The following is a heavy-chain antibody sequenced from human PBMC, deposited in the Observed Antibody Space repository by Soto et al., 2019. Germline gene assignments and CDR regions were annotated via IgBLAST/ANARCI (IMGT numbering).Heavy chain of an antibody. CDR3: ARHRRDFDY. Sequence: QVQLQESGPGLVKPSETLSLTCTVSGGSISSYYWSWIRQPPGKGLEWIGYIYYSGSTNYNPSLKSRVTISVDTSKNQFSLKLSSVTAADTAVYYCARHRRDFDYWGQGPLVTVSS. V-gene: IGHV4-59*08. J-gene: IGHJ4*02. CDR2: IYYSGST. CDR1: GGSISSYY.